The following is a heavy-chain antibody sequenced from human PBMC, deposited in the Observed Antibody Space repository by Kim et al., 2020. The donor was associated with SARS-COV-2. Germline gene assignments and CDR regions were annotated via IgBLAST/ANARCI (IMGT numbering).Heavy chain of an antibody. CDR3: ARAVAAAGRGFDY. V-gene: IGHV7-4-1*02. D-gene: IGHD6-13*01. J-gene: IGHJ4*02. Sequence: AQGFTGRFVFSLDTSVSTAYLQISSLKAEDTAVYYCARAVAAAGRGFDYWGQGTLVTVSS.